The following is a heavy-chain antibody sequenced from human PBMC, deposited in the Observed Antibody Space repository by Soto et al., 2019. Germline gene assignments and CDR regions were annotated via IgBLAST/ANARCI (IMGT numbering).Heavy chain of an antibody. D-gene: IGHD5-12*01. CDR2: ISSSSSYI. CDR3: AREVSKYSGYAFDY. V-gene: IGHV3-21*01. J-gene: IGHJ4*02. Sequence: EVQLVESGGGLVKTGGSLRLYCAASGFTFSSYSMNWVRQAPGKGLEWVSSISSSSSYIYYADSVKGLFTISSDNAKYSLYLQMNSLRAEDTAVYYCAREVSKYSGYAFDYWGQGTLVTVSS. CDR1: GFTFSSYS.